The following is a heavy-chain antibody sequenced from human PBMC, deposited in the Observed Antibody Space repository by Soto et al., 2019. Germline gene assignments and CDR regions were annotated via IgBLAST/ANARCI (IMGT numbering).Heavy chain of an antibody. CDR3: ARDHPGYSSSWYDP. CDR2: IIPIFGTA. CDR1: GGTFSSYA. D-gene: IGHD6-13*01. Sequence: SVKVSCKASGGTFSSYAISWVRQAPGQGLEWMGGIIPIFGTANYAQKFQGRVTITADESTSTAYMELSSLRSEDTAVYYCARDHPGYSSSWYDPWGQGTLVTVSS. J-gene: IGHJ5*02. V-gene: IGHV1-69*13.